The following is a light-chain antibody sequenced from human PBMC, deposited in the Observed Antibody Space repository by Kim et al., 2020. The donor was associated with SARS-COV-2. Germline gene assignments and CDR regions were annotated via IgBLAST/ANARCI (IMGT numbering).Light chain of an antibody. V-gene: IGKV2D-29*02. CDR2: HLS. CDR1: QSLLHADGKTY. J-gene: IGKJ4*01. Sequence: DVVMTQTPRSLSVTPGQSASISCRSSQSLLHADGKTYMYWYLQKPGQSPQLLLYHLSNRFSGVPDRFSGSGSGTDFTLTISRVESEDVGVYYCMQTIKPPITFGGGTKVEI. CDR3: MQTIKPPIT.